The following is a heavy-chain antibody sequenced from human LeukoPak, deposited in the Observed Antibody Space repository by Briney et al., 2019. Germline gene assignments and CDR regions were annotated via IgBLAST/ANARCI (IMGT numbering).Heavy chain of an antibody. CDR1: GFTFSSYS. Sequence: GRSLRLSCAASGFTFSSYSMNWIRQAPGKGLEWISYISSSSTTISYADSVKGRFTISRDNAKNSLFLQMNSLRAEDTALYYCARDLTTVTTPGYWGQGTLVSVSS. J-gene: IGHJ4*02. CDR3: ARDLTTVTTPGY. D-gene: IGHD4-17*01. CDR2: ISSSSTTI. V-gene: IGHV3-48*01.